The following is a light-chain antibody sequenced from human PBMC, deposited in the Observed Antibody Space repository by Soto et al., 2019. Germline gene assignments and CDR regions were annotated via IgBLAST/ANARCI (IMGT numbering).Light chain of an antibody. J-gene: IGKJ1*01. Sequence: EIVLTQSPGSLSLSPGERGTLSCRASQSVDSSFFAWYQQKPDQAPRLLIYGASNRATGIPDRFSGSGSGTVFTLTISRLEPDDFAVYYCQQYVSSVTFGQGTKVEIK. CDR1: QSVDSSF. CDR2: GAS. V-gene: IGKV3-20*01. CDR3: QQYVSSVT.